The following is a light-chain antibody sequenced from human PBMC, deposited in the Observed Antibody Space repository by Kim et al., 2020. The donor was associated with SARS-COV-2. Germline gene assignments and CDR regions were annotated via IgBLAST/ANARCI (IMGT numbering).Light chain of an antibody. V-gene: IGLV3-21*04. CDR3: QVWDSSSDHWV. CDR2: YDS. CDR1: NIGSKS. J-gene: IGLJ3*02. Sequence: APGKPARITCGGNNIGSKSVHWYQQKPGQAPVLFIYYDSDRPSGIPERFSGSNSGNTATLTISRVEAGDEADYYCQVWDSSSDHWVFGGGTKLTVL.